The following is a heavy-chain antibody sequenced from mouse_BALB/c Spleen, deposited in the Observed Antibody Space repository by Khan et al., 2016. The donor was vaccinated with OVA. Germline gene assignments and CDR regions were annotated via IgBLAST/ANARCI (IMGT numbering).Heavy chain of an antibody. J-gene: IGHJ3*01. CDR1: GFSLNTYG. CDR2: IRSGGNT. Sequence: VQLQESGPGLVQPSQRLSITCTVSGFSLNTYGIHWIRQSQGKGLEWLGVIRSGGNTDYNGAFISRLNITKDNSKSQVFFKMNSLQADDTAIYYCARNSYMYDFTYGGQGTLVTVSA. D-gene: IGHD2-14*01. CDR3: ARNSYMYDFTY. V-gene: IGHV2-2*01.